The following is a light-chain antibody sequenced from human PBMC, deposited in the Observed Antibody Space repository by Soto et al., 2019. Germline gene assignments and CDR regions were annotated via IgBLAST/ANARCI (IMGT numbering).Light chain of an antibody. V-gene: IGKV3-20*01. CDR3: QQYDSSTRT. CDR2: GAS. Sequence: DIVLTQSPGALSLSPGERATLSCRASQSVSSSFLAWYQQKPGQAPRLLIYGASSRATGIPDRFSGSGSGTDVTLTISRLEPEDFAVYYCQQYDSSTRTFGQGTKVEIK. J-gene: IGKJ1*01. CDR1: QSVSSSF.